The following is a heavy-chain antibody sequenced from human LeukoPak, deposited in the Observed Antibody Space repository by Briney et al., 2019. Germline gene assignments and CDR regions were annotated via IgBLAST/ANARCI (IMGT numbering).Heavy chain of an antibody. CDR2: ISHDGTNT. Sequence: GGSLRLSCVASGFPFFSHAMVWVRQAPGKGLEWVSFISHDGTNTVHAGSVKGRFTMSRDNSKNTVYLQINSLRHEDTAVYYCARDWGQRGVGATMANWGQGTLVIVSS. V-gene: IGHV3-30-3*01. J-gene: IGHJ1*01. D-gene: IGHD1-26*01. CDR3: ARDWGQRGVGATMAN. CDR1: GFPFFSHA.